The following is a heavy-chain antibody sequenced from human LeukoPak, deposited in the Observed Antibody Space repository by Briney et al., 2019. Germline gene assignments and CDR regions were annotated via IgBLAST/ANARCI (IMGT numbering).Heavy chain of an antibody. V-gene: IGHV3-9*01. CDR2: ISWNSGSI. J-gene: IGHJ5*02. CDR3: ARDWDGSGTVFDL. Sequence: GRSLRLSCAASGFTFDDYAMHWVRQAPGKGLEWVSGISWNSGSIGYADSVKGRFTISRDNAKSSLYLQMNSLRVEDTAVYHCARDWDGSGTVFDLWGQGTLVTVSS. D-gene: IGHD3-10*01. CDR1: GFTFDDYA.